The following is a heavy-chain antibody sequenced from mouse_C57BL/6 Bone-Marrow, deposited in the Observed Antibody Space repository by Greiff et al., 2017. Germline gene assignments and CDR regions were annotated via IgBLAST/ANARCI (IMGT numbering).Heavy chain of an antibody. V-gene: IGHV1-69*01. D-gene: IGHD2-3*01. CDR1: GYTFTSYW. CDR2: IDPSDSYT. Sequence: QVQLQQPGAELVMPGASVKLSCKASGYTFTSYWMHWVKQRPGQGLEWIGEIDPSDSYTNYHQKFKGKSTLTVEKSSSTAYMQRSILTSEDSSVYYCAREGYDGYYWFAYWGQGTLVTVSA. CDR3: AREGYDGYYWFAY. J-gene: IGHJ3*01.